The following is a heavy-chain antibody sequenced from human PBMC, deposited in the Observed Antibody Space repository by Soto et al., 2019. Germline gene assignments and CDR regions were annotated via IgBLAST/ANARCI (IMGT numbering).Heavy chain of an antibody. D-gene: IGHD3-3*01. CDR3: GRGDYWSGSVWFDP. CDR1: GFTFSSYW. V-gene: IGHV3-74*01. CDR2: INSDGSST. J-gene: IGHJ5*02. Sequence: EVQLVESGGGLVQPGGSLRLSCAASGFTFSSYWMHWVRQAPGKGLVWVSRINSDGSSTSYADSMKGRFTISRDIAKNTLYLQMSSLRAEDTAVYYCGRGDYWSGSVWFDPWGQGTLVTVSS.